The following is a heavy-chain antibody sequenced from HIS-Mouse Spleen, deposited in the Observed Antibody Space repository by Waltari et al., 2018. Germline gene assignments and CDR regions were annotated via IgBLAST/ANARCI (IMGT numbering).Heavy chain of an antibody. Sequence: QVQLQESGPGLVKPSETLSLTCTVSGGSIRSYYWSWIRQPPGKGLEWSGYYSGSTNYNPSLKSRVTISVDTSKNQFSLKLSSVTAADTAVYYCARASRDLLLPRYFDLWGRGTLVTVSS. CDR3: ARASRDLLLPRYFDL. J-gene: IGHJ2*01. CDR1: GGSIRSYY. CDR2: YYSGST. V-gene: IGHV4-59*01.